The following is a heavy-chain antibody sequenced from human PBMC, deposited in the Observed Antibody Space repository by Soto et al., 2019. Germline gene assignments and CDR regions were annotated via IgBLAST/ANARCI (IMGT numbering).Heavy chain of an antibody. V-gene: IGHV3-33*01. CDR2: ICYDGSNK. CDR3: ARDGSMILTE. CDR1: GFTFTTYG. D-gene: IGHD3-22*01. Sequence: QVELVEWGGGVVQPGRSLRISCAASGFTFTTYGMHWVRQAPGKGLEWVAHICYDGSNKYYADSVKGRFTISRDNSKGTVFLQMNSLRAEDTAVYYCARDGSMILTEWGQGTLVTVSS. J-gene: IGHJ4*02.